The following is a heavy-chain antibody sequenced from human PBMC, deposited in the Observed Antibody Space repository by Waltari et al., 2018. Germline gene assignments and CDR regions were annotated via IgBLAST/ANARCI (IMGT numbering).Heavy chain of an antibody. J-gene: IGHJ5*02. D-gene: IGHD3-3*01. V-gene: IGHV4-38-2*02. CDR2: IYHSGST. CDR3: ARENYDFWSGYYSPDNWFDP. Sequence: QVQLQESGPGLVKPSETLSLTCAVSGYSISSGYYWGWIRQPPGKGMEWIGSIYHSGSTYYNPSRKSRGTISVDTAKSQFSRKLSAVTAADTAVYYCARENYDFWSGYYSPDNWFDPWGQGTLVTVSS. CDR1: GYSISSGYY.